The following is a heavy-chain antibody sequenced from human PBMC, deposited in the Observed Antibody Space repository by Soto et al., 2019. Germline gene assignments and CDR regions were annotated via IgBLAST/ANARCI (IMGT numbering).Heavy chain of an antibody. CDR3: ARATYGDYHPAAAYFDY. CDR2: INPSGGST. V-gene: IGHV1-46*03. Sequence: ASVKVSCKASGYTFTSYYMHWVRQAPGQGLEWMGIINPSGGSTSYAQKFQGRVTMTRDTSTSTVYMELSSLRSEDTAVYYCARATYGDYHPAAAYFDYWGQGTLVTVSS. D-gene: IGHD4-17*01. J-gene: IGHJ4*02. CDR1: GYTFTSYY.